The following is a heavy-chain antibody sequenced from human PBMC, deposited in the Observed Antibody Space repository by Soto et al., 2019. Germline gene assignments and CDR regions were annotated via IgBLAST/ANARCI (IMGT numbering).Heavy chain of an antibody. V-gene: IGHV3-23*01. CDR1: GFTFISYA. CDR3: AKDPLQRWLQFYFDY. Sequence: GGSLKLTSVASGFTFISYAMSWVRQAPGKGLEWVSAISGSGGSTYYADSVKVRFTISRDNAKNTPYLQMNSLRAEDTAVYYCAKDPLQRWLQFYFDYWGQGTLVTVSS. D-gene: IGHD5-12*01. J-gene: IGHJ4*02. CDR2: ISGSGGST.